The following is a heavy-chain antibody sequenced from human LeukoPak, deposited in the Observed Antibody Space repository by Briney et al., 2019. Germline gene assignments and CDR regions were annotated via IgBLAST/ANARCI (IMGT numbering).Heavy chain of an antibody. Sequence: SETLSLTCTVSGGSISGSNYYWGWIRQPPGKGLVYIGSINYSGSTFYNPSLKSRVTISVDTSENQFSLKLNSVTAADTAVYYCARGGSSGSYYGWFDPWGQGTLVTVSS. J-gene: IGHJ5*02. V-gene: IGHV4-39*01. CDR3: ARGGSSGSYYGWFDP. CDR1: GGSISGSNYY. CDR2: INYSGST. D-gene: IGHD1-26*01.